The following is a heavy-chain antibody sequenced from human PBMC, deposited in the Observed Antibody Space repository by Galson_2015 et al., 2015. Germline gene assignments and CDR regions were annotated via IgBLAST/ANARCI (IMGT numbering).Heavy chain of an antibody. CDR2: ISYDGSNK. CDR1: GFTFSSYG. CDR3: ARKWLAYFDS. Sequence: SLRLSCAASGFTFSSYGMHWVRQAPGKGLEWVAVISYDGSNKYYADSVKGRFTISRDNSKDTLFLQMNSLRAEDTAVYYCARKWLAYFDSWGQGTLVTVSS. D-gene: IGHD6-19*01. V-gene: IGHV3-30*03. J-gene: IGHJ4*02.